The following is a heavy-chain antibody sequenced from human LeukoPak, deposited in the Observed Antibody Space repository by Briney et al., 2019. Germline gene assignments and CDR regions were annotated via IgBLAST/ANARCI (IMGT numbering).Heavy chain of an antibody. D-gene: IGHD3-10*01. CDR1: GGSISSGGYS. J-gene: IGHJ5*02. CDR3: ARERGYYGSGSYYNWFDP. V-gene: IGHV4-30-2*01. Sequence: SETLSLTCAVSGGSISSGGYSWIWIRQPPGKGLEWIGYIYHSGSTYYNPSLKSRVTISVDRSKNQFSLKLSSVTAADTAVYYCARERGYYGSGSYYNWFDPWGQGTLVTVSS. CDR2: IYHSGST.